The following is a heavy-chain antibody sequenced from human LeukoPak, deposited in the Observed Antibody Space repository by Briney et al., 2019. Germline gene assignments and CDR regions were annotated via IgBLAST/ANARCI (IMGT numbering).Heavy chain of an antibody. D-gene: IGHD4-17*01. V-gene: IGHV3-53*01. CDR3: ARGRHGDLYWYFDL. Sequence: GGSLRLSCAASGFTVSSNYMSWVRQAPGKGLEWVSVIYSGGSTYYADSVKGRFTISRANSKNTLYLQMNSLRAEDTAVYCCARGRHGDLYWYFDLWGRGTLVTVSS. J-gene: IGHJ2*01. CDR1: GFTVSSNY. CDR2: IYSGGST.